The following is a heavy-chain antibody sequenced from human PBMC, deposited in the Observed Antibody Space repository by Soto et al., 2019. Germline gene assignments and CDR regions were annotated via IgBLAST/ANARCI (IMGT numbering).Heavy chain of an antibody. J-gene: IGHJ6*02. CDR1: GYTFYSHS. V-gene: IGHV1-18*01. Sequence: QAQLVQSGAEVKKPGASVKVSCKASGYTFYSHSIIWVRQAPGQGLEWMGRISADNGNTKYAQKFRGRVTMTTDTSTSTVYMELRNLRSDDTAVYYCARCIQQDYYYGMDVWGQGTTVTFSS. D-gene: IGHD5-18*01. CDR2: ISADNGNT. CDR3: ARCIQQDYYYGMDV.